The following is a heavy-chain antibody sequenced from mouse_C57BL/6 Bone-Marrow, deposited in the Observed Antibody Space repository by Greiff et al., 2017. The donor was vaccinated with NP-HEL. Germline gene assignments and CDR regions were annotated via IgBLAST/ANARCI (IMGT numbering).Heavy chain of an antibody. CDR3: ASGYYGGRYFDY. J-gene: IGHJ2*01. CDR1: GYAFSSSW. CDR2: IYPGDGDT. V-gene: IGHV1-82*01. Sequence: QVQLQQSGPELVKPGASVKISCKASGYAFSSSWMNWVKQRPGKGLEWIGRIYPGDGDTNYNGKFKGKATLTADKSSSTAYMQLSSLTSEDSAVYFCASGYYGGRYFDYWGQGTTLTVSS. D-gene: IGHD2-3*01.